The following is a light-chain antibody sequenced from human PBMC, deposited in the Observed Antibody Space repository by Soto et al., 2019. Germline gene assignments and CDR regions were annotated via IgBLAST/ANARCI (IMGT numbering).Light chain of an antibody. CDR3: HQDFNLTWT. J-gene: IGKJ1*01. CDR1: QTVSRMY. Sequence: EIVLTQSPVTLSLSPGERATLSCRASQTVSRMYLSWFQQKPGQAPRLLIYGTSTRATGIPVRFSGSGSGTAFTLTISSLQPEDFAVYFCHQDFNLTWTFGQGTKVEIK. CDR2: GTS. V-gene: IGKV3D-7*01.